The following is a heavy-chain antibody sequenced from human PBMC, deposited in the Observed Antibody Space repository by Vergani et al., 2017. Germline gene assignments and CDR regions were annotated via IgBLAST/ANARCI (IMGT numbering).Heavy chain of an antibody. D-gene: IGHD3-10*01. CDR2: INPNSGGT. Sequence: QVQLVQSGAEVKKPGASVKVSCKASGYTFTGYYMHWVRQAPGQGLEWMGWINPNSGGTNYAQKFQGRVTMTRDTSISTAYMELSRLRSDDTAVYYCASGSERYYYYYYYGMDVWGQGTTVTVSS. CDR3: ASGSERYYYYYYYGMDV. V-gene: IGHV1-2*02. J-gene: IGHJ6*02. CDR1: GYTFTGYY.